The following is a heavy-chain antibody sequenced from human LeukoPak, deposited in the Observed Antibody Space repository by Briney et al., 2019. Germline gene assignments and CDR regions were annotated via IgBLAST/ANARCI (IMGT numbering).Heavy chain of an antibody. CDR2: ISGSGGST. D-gene: IGHD3-22*01. J-gene: IGHJ4*02. CDR1: GFTFSSYA. Sequence: GGSLRLSCAASGFTFSSYAMSWVRQAPGKGLEWVSAISGSGGSTYYADSVKGRFTTSRDNTKNTLYLQMNSLRAEDTAVYYCAKAYTYYYDSSGYYFDYWGQGTLVTVSS. CDR3: AKAYTYYYDSSGYYFDY. V-gene: IGHV3-23*01.